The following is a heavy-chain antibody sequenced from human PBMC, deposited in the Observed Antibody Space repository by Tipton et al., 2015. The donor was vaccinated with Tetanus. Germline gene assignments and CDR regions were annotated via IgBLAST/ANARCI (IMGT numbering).Heavy chain of an antibody. V-gene: IGHV4-34*01. CDR3: ARGLQYPHPPSALGMDV. J-gene: IGHJ6*02. D-gene: IGHD4-11*01. CDR1: GGSFSGYY. Sequence: TLSLTCAVYGGSFSGYYWSWIRQPPGKGLEWIGEINHSGSTNYNPSLESRVTISVDTSKNQFSLKLSSVTAADTAVYYCARGLQYPHPPSALGMDVWGQGTTVTVSS. CDR2: INHSGST.